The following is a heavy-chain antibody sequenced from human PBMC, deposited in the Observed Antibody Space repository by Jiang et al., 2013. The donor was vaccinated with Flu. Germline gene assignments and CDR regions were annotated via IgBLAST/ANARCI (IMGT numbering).Heavy chain of an antibody. Sequence: PGLVKPSQTLSLTCNVSGEFIATSSYYWNWIRQPAGKGLEWIGRIYSSGNTNYNLSLKSRVTISLDTSKNQFSLKLTSVTAADTAAYYCARGGGCFGGACFSFWGQGTLVTVSS. CDR3: ARGGGCFGGACFSF. D-gene: IGHD2-8*02. CDR1: GEFIATSSYY. V-gene: IGHV4-61*02. J-gene: IGHJ4*02. CDR2: IYSSGNT.